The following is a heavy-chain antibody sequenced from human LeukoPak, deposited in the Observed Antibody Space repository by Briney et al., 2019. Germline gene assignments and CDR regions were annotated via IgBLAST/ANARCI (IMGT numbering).Heavy chain of an antibody. D-gene: IGHD3-16*01. CDR1: GGSISSSSYY. CDR3: ARGRYGWLPFDY. CDR2: INHSGST. V-gene: IGHV4-39*06. Sequence: SETLSLTCTVSGGSISSSSYYWGWIRQPPGKGLEWIGEINHSGSTNYNPSLKSRVTISVDTSKNQFTLKLSSVTAADTAVYYCARGRYGWLPFDYWGQGTLVTVSS. J-gene: IGHJ4*02.